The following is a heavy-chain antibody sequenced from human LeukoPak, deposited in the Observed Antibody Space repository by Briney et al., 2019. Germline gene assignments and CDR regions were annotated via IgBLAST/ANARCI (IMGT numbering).Heavy chain of an antibody. J-gene: IGHJ4*02. CDR2: ISGSGGST. D-gene: IGHD3-22*01. CDR1: GFTFSSYW. V-gene: IGHV3-23*01. Sequence: GGSLRLSCAASGFTFSSYWMSWVRQAPGKGLEWVSAISGSGGSTYYADSVKGRFTISRDNSKNTLYLQMNSLRAEDTAVYYCAKDIYDSSGFDYWGQGTLVTVSS. CDR3: AKDIYDSSGFDY.